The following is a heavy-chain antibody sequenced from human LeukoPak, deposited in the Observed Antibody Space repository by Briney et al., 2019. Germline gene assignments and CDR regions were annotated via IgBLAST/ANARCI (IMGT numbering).Heavy chain of an antibody. CDR3: AKDDDWGRYKH. D-gene: IGHD3-16*01. J-gene: IGHJ1*01. CDR1: GFTFSSHC. CDR2: ISPSGGIT. Sequence: GSLRLSFAASGFTFSSHCMNWVRQAPGKGLEWVSGISPSGGITYYTDSVKGRFTISRDNSKNTQSLQMNSLRAEDTAVYYCAKDDDWGRYKHWGQGTLVTVSS. V-gene: IGHV3-23*01.